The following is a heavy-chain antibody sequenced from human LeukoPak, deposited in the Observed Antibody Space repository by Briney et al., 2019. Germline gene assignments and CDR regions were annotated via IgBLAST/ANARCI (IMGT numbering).Heavy chain of an antibody. CDR2: ISYDGSNK. J-gene: IGHJ4*02. D-gene: IGHD1-26*01. Sequence: GGSLRLSCAASGFTFSSYAMHWVRQAPGKGLEWVAVISYDGSNKYYADSVKGRFTISRDNSKNTLYLQMNSLRAEDTAVYYCASSGSYRFDYWGQGTLVTVSS. CDR3: ASSGSYRFDY. CDR1: GFTFSSYA. V-gene: IGHV3-30-3*01.